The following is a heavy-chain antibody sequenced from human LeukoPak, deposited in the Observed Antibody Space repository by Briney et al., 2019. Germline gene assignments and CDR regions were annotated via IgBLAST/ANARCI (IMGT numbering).Heavy chain of an antibody. D-gene: IGHD3-3*01. Sequence: ASVKVSCKASGYTFTSYDINWVRQATGQGLEWMGWMNPNSGNTGYAQKFQGRVTMTTDTSTSTAYMELRSLRSDDTAVYYCARDIIPGDFWSGYDYYYYYGMDVWGQGTTVTVSS. J-gene: IGHJ6*02. CDR3: ARDIIPGDFWSGYDYYYYYGMDV. CDR2: MNPNSGNT. CDR1: GYTFTSYD. V-gene: IGHV1-8*01.